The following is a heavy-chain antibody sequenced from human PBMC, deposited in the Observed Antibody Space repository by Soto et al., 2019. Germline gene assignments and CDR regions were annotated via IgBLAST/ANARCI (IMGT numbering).Heavy chain of an antibody. J-gene: IGHJ6*02. D-gene: IGHD3-3*01. Sequence: PSETLSLTCTVSGGSVSSGSYYWSWIRQHPGKGLEWIGYIYYSGSTYYNPSLKSRVTISVDTSKNQFSLKLSSVTAADTAVYYCASIHRITIFGVDNHYGMDVWGQGTTVTVSS. CDR3: ASIHRITIFGVDNHYGMDV. CDR1: GGSVSSGSYY. CDR2: IYYSGST. V-gene: IGHV4-31*03.